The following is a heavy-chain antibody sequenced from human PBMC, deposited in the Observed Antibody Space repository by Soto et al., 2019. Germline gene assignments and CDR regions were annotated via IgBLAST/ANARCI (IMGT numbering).Heavy chain of an antibody. D-gene: IGHD2-15*01. CDR2: IIPIFGTA. CDR3: ASSPEVDAYIN. CDR1: GGTFSSYA. V-gene: IGHV1-69*01. Sequence: QVQLVQSGAEVQKHGSSVKVSCKASGGTFSSYAISWVRQAPGQGLEWMGGIIPIFGTANYAQKVRGRVTISADESTDTATKDIISLRAEAPAVYYCASSPEVDAYINWCQEYLVTVSA. J-gene: IGHJ1*01.